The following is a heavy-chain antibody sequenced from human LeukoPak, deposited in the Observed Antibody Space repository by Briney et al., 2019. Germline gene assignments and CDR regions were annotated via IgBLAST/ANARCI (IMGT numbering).Heavy chain of an antibody. J-gene: IGHJ3*02. CDR2: ISSGSSYI. Sequence: PGGSLRLSCAASGFTFSSYSMNWVRQAPGKGLEWVSSISSGSSYIYYADSVKGRFTISRDNAKNSLYLQMNSLRAEDTAVYYCARYRYSGSSADAFDIWGQGTMVTVSS. D-gene: IGHD1-26*01. V-gene: IGHV3-21*01. CDR1: GFTFSSYS. CDR3: ARYRYSGSSADAFDI.